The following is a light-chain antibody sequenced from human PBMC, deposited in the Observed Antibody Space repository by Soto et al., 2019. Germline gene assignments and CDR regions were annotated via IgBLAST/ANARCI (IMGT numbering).Light chain of an antibody. CDR2: GAS. CDR3: QQYSSLWT. CDR1: QSVSNNY. J-gene: IGKJ1*01. Sequence: EIVLTQSPGTLSLSPGERATLSCRTSQSVSNNYLAWYQQKPGQAPRLLIYGASSRATGIPDRFSGSGSGTDFTLSISRLEPEDFAVYYWQQYSSLWTCGQGTKGDIK. V-gene: IGKV3-20*01.